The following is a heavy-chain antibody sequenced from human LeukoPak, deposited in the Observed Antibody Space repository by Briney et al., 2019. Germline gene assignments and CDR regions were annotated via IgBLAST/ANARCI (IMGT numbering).Heavy chain of an antibody. CDR1: GCTFSSYW. CDR3: ANDLPMIVVVIRDCAPSPVDY. D-gene: IGHD3-22*01. J-gene: IGHJ4*02. Sequence: GGSLRLSCAASGCTFSSYWMHWVRQAPGKGLVWVSRMNSDGSSTSYADSVKGRFTISRDNAKNTLYLQMNSLRAEDTAVYYCANDLPMIVVVIRDCAPSPVDYWGQGTLVPVSS. V-gene: IGHV3-74*01. CDR2: MNSDGSST.